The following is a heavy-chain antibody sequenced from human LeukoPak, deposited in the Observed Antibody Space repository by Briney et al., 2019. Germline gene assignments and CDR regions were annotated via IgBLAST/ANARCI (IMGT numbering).Heavy chain of an antibody. J-gene: IGHJ4*02. D-gene: IGHD3-3*01. CDR3: AKPYYDFWSGWD. CDR2: IRYDGSNK. CDR1: GFTFSSYG. Sequence: GGSLRLSCAASGFTFSSYGMHWVRQAPGKGLEWVAFIRYDGSNKYYADSVKGRFTISRDNSKNTLYLQMNSLRAEDTAVYYCAKPYYDFWSGWDWGQGTLVTVSS. V-gene: IGHV3-30*02.